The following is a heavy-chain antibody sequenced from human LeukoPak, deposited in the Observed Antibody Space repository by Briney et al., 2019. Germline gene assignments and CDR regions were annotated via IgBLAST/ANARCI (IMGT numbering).Heavy chain of an antibody. CDR1: GGSISSGSYY. J-gene: IGHJ6*03. Sequence: TLSLTCTVSGGSISSGSYYWSWIRQPAGKGLEWIGRIYTSGSTNYNPSLKSRVTISVDTSKNQFSLKLSSVTAADTAVYYCARDLWDSSGWTYYYYMDVWGKGTTVTISS. D-gene: IGHD6-19*01. V-gene: IGHV4-61*02. CDR3: ARDLWDSSGWTYYYYMDV. CDR2: IYTSGST.